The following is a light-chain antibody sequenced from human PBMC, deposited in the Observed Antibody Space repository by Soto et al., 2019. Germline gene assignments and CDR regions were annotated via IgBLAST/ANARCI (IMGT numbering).Light chain of an antibody. CDR2: EVS. CDR1: SSDVGGYNH. Sequence: QSVLTQPPSASGSPGQSITISCTGTSSDVGGYNHVSWYQHHPGKAPKLMIYEVSNRPSGVSNRFSGSKSGYTASLTISGLQAEDEADYYCNSHTSSGFRVFGTGTKLTVL. J-gene: IGLJ1*01. CDR3: NSHTSSGFRV. V-gene: IGLV2-14*01.